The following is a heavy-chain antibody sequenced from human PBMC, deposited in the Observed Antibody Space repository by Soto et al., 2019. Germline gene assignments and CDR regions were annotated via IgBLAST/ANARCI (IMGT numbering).Heavy chain of an antibody. CDR2: ISGSGGST. J-gene: IGHJ4*02. Sequence: GGSLRLSCAASGFTFSSYAMSWVRQAPGKGLEWVSAISGSGGSTYYADSVKGRFTISRDNSKNTLYLQMNSLRAEETAVYYCAKGGVCSCGSCYYEGSFDYWGQGTLVTVSS. CDR3: AKGGVCSCGSCYYEGSFDY. D-gene: IGHD2-15*01. CDR1: GFTFSSYA. V-gene: IGHV3-23*01.